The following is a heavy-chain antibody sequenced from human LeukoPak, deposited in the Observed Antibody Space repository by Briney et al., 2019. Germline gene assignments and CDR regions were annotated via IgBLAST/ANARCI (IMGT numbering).Heavy chain of an antibody. CDR3: ARQGGSYTVDAFDI. CDR2: IYYSGST. V-gene: IGHV4-59*08. D-gene: IGHD1-26*01. CDR1: GGSISSYY. Sequence: SETLSLTCTVSGGSISSYYWSWIRQPPGKGLEWIGYIYYSGSTNYNPSLKSRVTISVETSKNQFSLKLSSVTAADTAVYYCARQGGSYTVDAFDIWGQGTMVTVSS. J-gene: IGHJ3*02.